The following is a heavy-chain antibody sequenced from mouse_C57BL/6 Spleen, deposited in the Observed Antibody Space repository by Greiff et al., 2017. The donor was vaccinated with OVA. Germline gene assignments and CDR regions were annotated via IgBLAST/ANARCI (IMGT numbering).Heavy chain of an antibody. Sequence: QVQLQQPGAELVKPGASVKLSCKASGYTFTSYWMHWVKQRPGQGLEWIGMIHPNRGSTNYNEKFKSKATLTVDKSSSTAYMQLSSLTSEDSAVYYCARGGITTVVAPYYAMDYWGQGTSVTVSS. CDR3: ARGGITTVVAPYYAMDY. D-gene: IGHD1-1*01. CDR1: GYTFTSYW. V-gene: IGHV1-64*01. J-gene: IGHJ4*01. CDR2: IHPNRGST.